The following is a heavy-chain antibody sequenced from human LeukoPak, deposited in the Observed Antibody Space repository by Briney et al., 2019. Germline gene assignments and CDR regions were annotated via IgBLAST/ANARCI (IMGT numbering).Heavy chain of an antibody. J-gene: IGHJ4*02. Sequence: GGSLRLSCAASGFTFSSYAMSWVRQAPGKGLEWVSAISGSGGSTYYADSVKGRFTISRDNSKNTLYLQMNSLRAEDTAVYYCAKDIGSDDFWSGYYFDYWGQGTLVTVSS. V-gene: IGHV3-23*01. CDR2: ISGSGGST. CDR3: AKDIGSDDFWSGYYFDY. D-gene: IGHD3-3*01. CDR1: GFTFSSYA.